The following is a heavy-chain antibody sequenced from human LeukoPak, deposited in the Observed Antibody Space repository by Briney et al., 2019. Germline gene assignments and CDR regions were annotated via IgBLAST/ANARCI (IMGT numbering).Heavy chain of an antibody. CDR1: GFTFSSYA. V-gene: IGHV3-21*04. Sequence: GGSLRLSCAASGFTFSSYAMNWVRQAPGKGLEWVSSISRSSNYIYYADSVKGRFTISRDNAKNSLYLQMNSLRAEDTALYYCARRPPQYNWNDPYYYYYMDVWGKGTTVTVSS. D-gene: IGHD1-1*01. J-gene: IGHJ6*03. CDR2: ISRSSNYI. CDR3: ARRPPQYNWNDPYYYYYMDV.